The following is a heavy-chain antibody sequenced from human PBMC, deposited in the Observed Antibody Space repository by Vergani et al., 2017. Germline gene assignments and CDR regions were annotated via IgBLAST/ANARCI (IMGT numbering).Heavy chain of an antibody. V-gene: IGHV4-38-2*01. Sequence: QVDLQESGPGLVKSSETLSLNCAVSGYSVGSGYYWSWIRLAPGKGLEWIGEINHSGTINYNPTLKSAFNVSIDTSRDHFSLKLRSVSAADTAVYFCARRAERWETLLRDDFDVWGQGTFVTVSP. CDR2: INHSGTI. CDR1: GYSVGSGYY. D-gene: IGHD1-26*01. J-gene: IGHJ3*01. CDR3: ARRAERWETLLRDDFDV.